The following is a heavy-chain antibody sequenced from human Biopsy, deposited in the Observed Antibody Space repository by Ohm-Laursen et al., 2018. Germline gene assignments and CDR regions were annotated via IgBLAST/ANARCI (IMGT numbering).Heavy chain of an antibody. CDR2: IYYSVMT. CDR1: GDSVTTYY. V-gene: IGHV4-59*02. Sequence: GTLSLTCAVSGDSVTTYYWSWIRQPPGKGLEWIGHIYYSVMTNYNPSLQSRVSISVDTSRNQVSLTLSSVTAADTAVYYCARDSGILNYGNFKYYHYYGMDVWGQGTKVTVSS. D-gene: IGHD4-11*01. CDR3: ARDSGILNYGNFKYYHYYGMDV. J-gene: IGHJ6*02.